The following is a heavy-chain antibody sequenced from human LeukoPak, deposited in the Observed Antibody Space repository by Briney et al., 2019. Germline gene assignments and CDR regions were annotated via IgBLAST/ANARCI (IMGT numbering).Heavy chain of an antibody. Sequence: SETLSLTCTVSGGSISSSSYYWGWIRQPPGKGLEWFVSIYYSGSTYYNPSIKSRVTISVDTSKNQFSLKLSSVNAADTAVYYCARRAGGSSSWFTTYYFDYWGQGTLVTVSS. CDR1: GGSISSSSYY. CDR3: ARRAGGSSSWFTTYYFDY. CDR2: IYYSGST. J-gene: IGHJ4*02. D-gene: IGHD6-13*01. V-gene: IGHV4-39*01.